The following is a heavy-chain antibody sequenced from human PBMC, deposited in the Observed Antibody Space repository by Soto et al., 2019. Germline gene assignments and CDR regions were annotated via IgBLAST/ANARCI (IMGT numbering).Heavy chain of an antibody. V-gene: IGHV3-7*03. CDR2: IPQDGVDG. CDR1: GFTFSMYS. D-gene: IGHD2-21*02. CDR3: AGDHLILPAHDFFYGSDV. J-gene: IGHJ6*02. Sequence: DVKLVESGGGLVQPGDSLRLSCEVSGFTFSMYSMSWVRQSPGKGLEWVAKIPQDGVDGHYADSVKGRFTISRDNGKNSLYLQLNNLRAEDTAVYYGAGDHLILPAHDFFYGSDVWGRGATVTVSS.